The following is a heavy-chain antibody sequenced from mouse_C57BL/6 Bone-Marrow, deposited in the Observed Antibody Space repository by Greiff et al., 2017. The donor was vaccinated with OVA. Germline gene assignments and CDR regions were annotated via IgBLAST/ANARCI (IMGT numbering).Heavy chain of an antibody. V-gene: IGHV5-6*01. CDR1: GFTFGSYG. CDR2: ISSGGSYT. J-gene: IGHJ4*01. Sequence: EVQLKESGGDLVKPGGSLKLSCAASGFTFGSYGMSWVRQTPDKRLEWVATISSGGSYTYYPDSVKGRFTISRDNAKNTLYLQMSSLKSEDTAMYYCARHRITTVADYYAMDYWGQGTSVTVSS. D-gene: IGHD1-1*01. CDR3: ARHRITTVADYYAMDY.